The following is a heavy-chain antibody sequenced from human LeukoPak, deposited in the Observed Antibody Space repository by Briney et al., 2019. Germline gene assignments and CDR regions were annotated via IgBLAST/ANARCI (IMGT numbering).Heavy chain of an antibody. D-gene: IGHD1-26*01. CDR2: ISSSSSYI. J-gene: IGHJ4*02. Sequence: GGSLRLSCAASGFTFSSYSMNWVRQAPGKGLEWVSSISSSSSYIYYADSVKGRFTISRDNAKNSLYLQMNSLRAEDTAVYYCARGGSGSYYVDYWGQGTLVTVSS. CDR1: GFTFSSYS. V-gene: IGHV3-21*01. CDR3: ARGGSGSYYVDY.